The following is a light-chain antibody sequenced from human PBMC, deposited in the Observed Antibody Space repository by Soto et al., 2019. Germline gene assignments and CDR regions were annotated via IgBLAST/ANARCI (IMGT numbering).Light chain of an antibody. J-gene: IGKJ1*01. CDR2: DAS. V-gene: IGKV1-13*02. Sequence: AIEMTQSPSSLSASVEDTVTITCLASQGIGKDLAWYQQKPGKAPKLLIYDASTLESGVPSRFSGSRSGTEFTLTISSLQPDDFATYYCQQYNSYSWTFGQGTKVDIK. CDR3: QQYNSYSWT. CDR1: QGIGKD.